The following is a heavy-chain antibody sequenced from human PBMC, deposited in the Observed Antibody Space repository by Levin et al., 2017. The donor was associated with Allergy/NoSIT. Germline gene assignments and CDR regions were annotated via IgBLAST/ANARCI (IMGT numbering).Heavy chain of an antibody. Sequence: PSETLSLTCTVSGGSVSSGSYYWSWIRQPPGKGLEWIGYIYYSGSTNYNPSLKSRVTISVDTSKNQFSLKLSSVTAADTAVYYCASAYRYYYDSSGDYPPSYWGQGTLVTVSS. CDR2: IYYSGST. CDR3: ASAYRYYYDSSGDYPPSY. J-gene: IGHJ4*02. D-gene: IGHD3-22*01. CDR1: GGSVSSGSYY. V-gene: IGHV4-61*01.